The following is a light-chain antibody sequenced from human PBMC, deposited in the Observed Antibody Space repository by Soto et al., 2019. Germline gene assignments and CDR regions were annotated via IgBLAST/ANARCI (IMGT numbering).Light chain of an antibody. J-gene: IGKJ4*01. CDR1: QSLLYRNGNNY. Sequence: IVMTQSPLSLPVTPGEPASISCRSSQSLLYRNGNNYLDWYLQKPGQSPQVLIYLGSNRASGVPDRVSGSGSGTDFTLKISRVEAEDVGVYYCMQALQTPLTFGGGTRLEI. V-gene: IGKV2-28*01. CDR2: LGS. CDR3: MQALQTPLT.